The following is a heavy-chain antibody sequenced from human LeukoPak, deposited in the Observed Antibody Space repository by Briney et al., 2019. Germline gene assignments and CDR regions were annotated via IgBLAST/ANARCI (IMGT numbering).Heavy chain of an antibody. V-gene: IGHV3-23*01. D-gene: IGHD5-18*01. CDR1: GFTFSAYA. CDR3: AKDFHVDTAMPLDY. CDR2: ISSSGGST. J-gene: IGHJ4*02. Sequence: GGSLRLSCAASGFTFSAYAMSWVRQAPGKGLEWVSAISSSGGSTYFADSVKGRFTISRDDSRNTLYLQMNSLRAEDTAVYYCAKDFHVDTAMPLDYWGQGTLVTVSS.